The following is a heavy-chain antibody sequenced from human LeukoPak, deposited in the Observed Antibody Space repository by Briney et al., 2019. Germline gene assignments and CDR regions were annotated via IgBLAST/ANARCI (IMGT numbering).Heavy chain of an antibody. Sequence: GASVKVSCKASGGTFSSYAISWVRQAPGQGLEWMGGIIPIFGTANYAQKFQGRVTITADESTSTAYMELSSLRSEDTAVYYCARESMRYYDSSGYFNYWGQGALVTVSS. D-gene: IGHD3-22*01. CDR2: IIPIFGTA. CDR1: GGTFSSYA. V-gene: IGHV1-69*01. J-gene: IGHJ4*02. CDR3: ARESMRYYDSSGYFNY.